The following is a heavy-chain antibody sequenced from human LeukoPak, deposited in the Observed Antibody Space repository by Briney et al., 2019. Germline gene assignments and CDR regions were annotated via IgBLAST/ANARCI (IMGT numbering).Heavy chain of an antibody. CDR2: IWCGGSNK. J-gene: IGHJ4*02. V-gene: IGHV3-33*01. Sequence: GGSLRLSCAASGFTFSSYCMHWVRQAPGKGLERVAVIWCGGSNKYYADSVKGRFTISRDNSKNTVYLKMNILRAEDTAVYSCARVPSYDSSGIDNWGPGTLVTVSS. D-gene: IGHD3-22*01. CDR3: ARVPSYDSSGIDN. CDR1: GFTFSSYC.